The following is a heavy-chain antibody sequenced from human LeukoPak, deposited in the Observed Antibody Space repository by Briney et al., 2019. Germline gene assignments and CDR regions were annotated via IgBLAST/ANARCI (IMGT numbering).Heavy chain of an antibody. D-gene: IGHD6-6*01. CDR2: FDNSGGS. V-gene: IGHV4-59*01. Sequence: SETLSLTCNVSGDSIRGFYWAWIRQPPGKGLEWIGYFDNSGGSNYNPALESRVIISVDTSKNQFSLKLRSLTAADTAVYYCAIGQIAARPYFQHWGQGTLVTVSS. CDR3: AIGQIAARPYFQH. CDR1: GDSIRGFY. J-gene: IGHJ1*01.